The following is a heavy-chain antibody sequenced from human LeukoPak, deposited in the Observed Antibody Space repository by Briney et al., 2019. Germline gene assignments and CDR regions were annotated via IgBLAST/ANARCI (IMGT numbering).Heavy chain of an antibody. V-gene: IGHV3-23*01. D-gene: IGHD7-27*01. CDR1: GFTVSSNY. J-gene: IGHJ2*01. CDR3: AKDRWGTPPGRYFDL. Sequence: PGGSLRLSCAASGFTVSSNYMSWVRQAPGKGLEWVSAISGSGGSTYYADSVKGRFTISRDNSKNTLYLQMNSLRAEDTAVYYCAKDRWGTPPGRYFDLWGRGTLVTVSS. CDR2: ISGSGGST.